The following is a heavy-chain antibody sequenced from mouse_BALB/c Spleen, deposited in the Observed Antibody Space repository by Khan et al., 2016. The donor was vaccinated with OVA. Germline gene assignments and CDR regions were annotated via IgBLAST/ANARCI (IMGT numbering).Heavy chain of an antibody. D-gene: IGHD1-2*01. J-gene: IGHJ3*01. Sequence: EVELVESGGGLVQPGGSRKLSCAASGFTFSDYGMAWVRQAPGKGPEWVAFISELAYTIYYGDAVTGRFTISRENAKNTLYLEMSSLRSEDTAIYYCARGGGTAPFAYWGLGTLVTVSA. CDR2: ISELAYTI. CDR1: GFTFSDYG. V-gene: IGHV5-15*02. CDR3: ARGGGTAPFAY.